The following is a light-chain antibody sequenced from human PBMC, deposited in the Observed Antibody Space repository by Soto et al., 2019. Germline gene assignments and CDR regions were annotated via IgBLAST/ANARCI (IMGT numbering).Light chain of an antibody. CDR2: EVS. CDR3: SSYAGSNEVV. J-gene: IGLJ2*01. CDR1: SSDVGGYNY. V-gene: IGLV2-8*01. Sequence: QSVLTQPPSASGSPGQSVTISCTGTSSDVGGYNYVSWYQQHPGKAPKLMIYEVSKRPSGVPDRFSGSKSGNTASLTVSGLQAEDEADYDCSSYAGSNEVVFGGGTQLTVL.